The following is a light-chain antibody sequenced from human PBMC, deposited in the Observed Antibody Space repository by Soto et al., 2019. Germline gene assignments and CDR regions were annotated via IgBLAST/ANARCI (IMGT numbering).Light chain of an antibody. Sequence: EIVMTQSPATLSVSPGEGATLSCRASQSVSSNLAWYQQKPGQAPRLLIYGASTRAAGIPARFSGSGSGTESHLTISGLQSEDFAVYYCQQYNAWPRAFGQGTKLEIK. CDR2: GAS. CDR1: QSVSSN. J-gene: IGKJ2*01. CDR3: QQYNAWPRA. V-gene: IGKV3-15*01.